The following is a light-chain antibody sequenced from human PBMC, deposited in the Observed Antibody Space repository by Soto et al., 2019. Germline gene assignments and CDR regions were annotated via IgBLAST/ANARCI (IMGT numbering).Light chain of an antibody. J-gene: IGLJ2*01. Sequence: QSALTQPASVSGSLGQSITISCTGTNSDIGDYNYVSWYQQHPGKAPKLMIYDVGNRPSGVSNRFSGSKSGNTASLTISGLQAEDEADYYCSSYTSSGTLRVFGGGTKLTVL. CDR3: SSYTSSGTLRV. CDR2: DVG. CDR1: NSDIGDYNY. V-gene: IGLV2-14*01.